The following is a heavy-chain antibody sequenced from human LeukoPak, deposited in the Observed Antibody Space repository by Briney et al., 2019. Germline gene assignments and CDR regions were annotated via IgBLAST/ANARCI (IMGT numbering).Heavy chain of an antibody. V-gene: IGHV3-9*03. CDR2: ISWNSGSI. Sequence: PGRSLRLSCAASGFTFDDYAMHWVRQAPGKGLEWVSGISWNSGSIGYADSVKGRFTISRDNAKNSLYLQMNSLRAEDMALYYCAKAAHPNHFYYMDAWGKGTTVTVSS. CDR1: GFTFDDYA. J-gene: IGHJ6*03. CDR3: AKAAHPNHFYYMDA.